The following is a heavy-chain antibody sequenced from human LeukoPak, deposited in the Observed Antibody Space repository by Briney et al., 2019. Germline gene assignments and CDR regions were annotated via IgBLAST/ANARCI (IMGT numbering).Heavy chain of an antibody. CDR1: GGSISSYY. D-gene: IGHD6-13*01. CDR2: IYYSGST. V-gene: IGHV4-59*01. Sequence: SETLSLTCTVSGGSISSYYWSWIRQPPGKGLEWIGYIYYSGSTNYNPSLKSRVTISVDTSKNQFSLKLSSVTAADTAVYYCARVGSRRIAAAGTLWFDPWGQGTLVTVSS. J-gene: IGHJ5*02. CDR3: ARVGSRRIAAAGTLWFDP.